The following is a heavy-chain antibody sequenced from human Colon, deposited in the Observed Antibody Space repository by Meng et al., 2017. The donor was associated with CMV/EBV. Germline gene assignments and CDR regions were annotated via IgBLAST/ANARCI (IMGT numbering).Heavy chain of an antibody. CDR1: GFTFSSYW. D-gene: IGHD3-3*01. J-gene: IGHJ6*02. Sequence: GESLKISCAASGFTFSSYWMSWVRQAPGKGLEWVANIKQGGSEKYYVDSVKGRFTISRDNAKNSLYLQMNGLRAEDTAVYYCARVEDFRSGHYGMDVWGQGTAVTVSS. CDR3: ARVEDFRSGHYGMDV. CDR2: IKQGGSEK. V-gene: IGHV3-7*01.